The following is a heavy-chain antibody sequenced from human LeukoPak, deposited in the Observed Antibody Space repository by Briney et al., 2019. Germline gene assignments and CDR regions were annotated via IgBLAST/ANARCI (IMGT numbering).Heavy chain of an antibody. D-gene: IGHD3-22*01. CDR3: ARDGDYYDSSGYGFASY. Sequence: VASVKVSCKASGYTFTGYYMHWVRQAPGQGLEWMGWINPNCGGTNYAQKFQGRVTMTRDTSISTAYMELSRLRSDDTAVYYCARDGDYYDSSGYGFASYWGQGTLVTVSS. J-gene: IGHJ4*02. CDR1: GYTFTGYY. V-gene: IGHV1-2*02. CDR2: INPNCGGT.